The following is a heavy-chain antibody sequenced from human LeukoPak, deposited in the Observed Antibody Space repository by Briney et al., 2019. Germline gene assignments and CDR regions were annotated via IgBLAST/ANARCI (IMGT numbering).Heavy chain of an antibody. V-gene: IGHV3-21*01. J-gene: IGHJ4*02. CDR3: AREGHGSGSYFGY. D-gene: IGHD3-10*01. CDR1: GFTFSNAW. CDR2: ISGSGGST. Sequence: PGGSLRLSCAASGFTFSNAWMSWVRQAPGKGLEWVSSISGSGGSTYYADSVKGRFTISRDNAKNSLYLQMNSLRAEDTAVYYCAREGHGSGSYFGYWGQGTLVTVSS.